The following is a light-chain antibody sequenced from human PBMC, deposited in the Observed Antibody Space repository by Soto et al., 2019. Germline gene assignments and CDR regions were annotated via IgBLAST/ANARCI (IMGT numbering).Light chain of an antibody. J-gene: IGKJ2*01. Sequence: DIPMTQSPSSLSASVGDRVTITCRASQSISSYLNWYQQKPGKAPKLLIYAASRLQSGVTSRFSGSASGTEFSVTNSSLQPEDFATYYCQQSYSTPVFGQGTKLEIK. CDR2: AAS. V-gene: IGKV1-39*01. CDR1: QSISSY. CDR3: QQSYSTPV.